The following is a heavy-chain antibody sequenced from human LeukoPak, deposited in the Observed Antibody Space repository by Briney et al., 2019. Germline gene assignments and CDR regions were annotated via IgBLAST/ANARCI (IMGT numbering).Heavy chain of an antibody. V-gene: IGHV4-34*01. Sequence: SETLSLTCAVYGVSFSDYYWSWIRQHPGKGLEWIGEINHTGSTNYNPSLKSRVTISVDTSKNQFSLKLSSVTAADTAVYYCASADSSGYYSVAYWGQGTLVTVSS. D-gene: IGHD3-22*01. CDR1: GVSFSDYY. CDR3: ASADSSGYYSVAY. J-gene: IGHJ4*02. CDR2: INHTGST.